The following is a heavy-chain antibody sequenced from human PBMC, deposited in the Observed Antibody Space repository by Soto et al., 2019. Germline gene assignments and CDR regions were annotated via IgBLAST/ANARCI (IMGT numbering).Heavy chain of an antibody. CDR3: ARDLVSLNYYDSSGHDY. V-gene: IGHV3-48*02. Sequence: GGSLRLSCAASGFTFSSYSMNWVRQAPGKGLEWVSYISSSSSTIYYAGSVKGRFTISRDNAKNSLYLQMNSLRDEDTAVYYCARDLVSLNYYDSSGHDYWGQGTLVTVSS. D-gene: IGHD3-22*01. J-gene: IGHJ4*02. CDR2: ISSSSSTI. CDR1: GFTFSSYS.